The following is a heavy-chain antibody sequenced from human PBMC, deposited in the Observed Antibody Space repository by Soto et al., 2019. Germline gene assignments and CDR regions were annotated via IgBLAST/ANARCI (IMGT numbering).Heavy chain of an antibody. Sequence: PGGSLRLSCAASGFTFSSYAMSWVRQAPGKGLEWVSAISGSGGSTYYADSVKGRFTISRDNSKNTLYLQMNSLRAEDTAVYYCAKVRVISSGWYVPNWLDAFDIWGQGTMVTVSS. CDR1: GFTFSSYA. D-gene: IGHD6-19*01. CDR3: AKVRVISSGWYVPNWLDAFDI. V-gene: IGHV3-23*01. J-gene: IGHJ3*02. CDR2: ISGSGGST.